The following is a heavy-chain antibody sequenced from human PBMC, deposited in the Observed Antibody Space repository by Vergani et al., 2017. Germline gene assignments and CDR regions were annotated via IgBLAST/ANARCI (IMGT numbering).Heavy chain of an antibody. V-gene: IGHV3-23*01. Sequence: EVQLLQSGGGVIQPGGSVRLSCAASGFTFSACPMTWVRQAPGKGLEWVSAISARYPSTYYADSVKGRFTISRDNSKNMLYLQMHSRRAEDTSVYYCARLSYDTTPYLQGGYDCWGQGTLVSVSS. CDR1: GFTFSACP. CDR2: ISARYPST. CDR3: ARLSYDTTPYLQGGYDC. D-gene: IGHD3-22*01. J-gene: IGHJ4*02.